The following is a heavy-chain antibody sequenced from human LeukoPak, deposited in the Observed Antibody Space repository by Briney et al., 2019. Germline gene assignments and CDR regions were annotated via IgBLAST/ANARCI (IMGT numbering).Heavy chain of an antibody. J-gene: IGHJ4*02. CDR3: ARDCGYDSSGYYPPSYFDY. V-gene: IGHV7-4-1*02. CDR2: INTNTGKS. CDR1: GYTFTDSA. D-gene: IGHD3-22*01. Sequence: ASVKVSCKASGYTFTDSALNWVRQAPGQGLEWMGWINTNTGKSTYAQGFTGRFVFSLDTSVSTAYLQISNLQAEDTAVYYCARDCGYDSSGYYPPSYFDYWGQGTLVTVSS.